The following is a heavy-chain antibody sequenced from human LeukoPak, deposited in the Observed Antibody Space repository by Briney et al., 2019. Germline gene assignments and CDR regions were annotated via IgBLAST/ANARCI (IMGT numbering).Heavy chain of an antibody. D-gene: IGHD3-10*01. Sequence: SVKVSCKASGYTFTGYYMHWVRQAPGQGLEWMGRIIPILGIANYAQKFQGRVTITADKSTSTAYMELSSLRSEDTAVYYCARDVPGSGSYYKLRYYFDYWGQGTLVTVSS. V-gene: IGHV1-69*04. CDR1: GYTFTGYY. CDR3: ARDVPGSGSYYKLRYYFDY. J-gene: IGHJ4*02. CDR2: IIPILGIA.